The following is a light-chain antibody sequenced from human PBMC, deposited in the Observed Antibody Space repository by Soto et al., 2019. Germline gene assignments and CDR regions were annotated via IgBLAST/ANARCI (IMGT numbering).Light chain of an antibody. V-gene: IGKV3-20*01. CDR2: GAS. CDR3: QQYAASPQT. Sequence: EVVLTQSPGTLSLSPREMATLSCRASQSVSNNYLAWYQHKPGQAPRLLIYGASNRAPGIPDRFSGSGSGPDFTHTISRLEPEGFAVYYCQQYAASPQTFGQGTLVEVK. CDR1: QSVSNNY. J-gene: IGKJ1*01.